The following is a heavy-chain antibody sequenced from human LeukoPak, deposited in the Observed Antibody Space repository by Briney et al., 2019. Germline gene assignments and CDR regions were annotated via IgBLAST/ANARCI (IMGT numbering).Heavy chain of an antibody. CDR3: ARAYAGYASRFDY. CDR1: GGSISSSSYY. J-gene: IGHJ4*01. D-gene: IGHD1-1*01. Sequence: PSETLSLTCSVSGGSISSSSYYWGWIRQPPGKGLEWLGSIYYSGNTYNNPSLKSRVTVSVDTSKNQFSLKLISVIEADTAVYYCARAYAGYASRFDYWGQGILVTVSS. V-gene: IGHV4-39*07. CDR2: IYYSGNT.